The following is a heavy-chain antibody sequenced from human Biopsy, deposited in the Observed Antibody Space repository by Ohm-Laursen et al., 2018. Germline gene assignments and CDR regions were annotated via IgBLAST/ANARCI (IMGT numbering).Heavy chain of an antibody. J-gene: IGHJ4*02. D-gene: IGHD3-16*01. V-gene: IGHV4-59*12. Sequence: TLSLTCTVSGGSISGSSWSWIRQAPGKGLEWIGYISYSRDTNYNPSLKSRITISVDTSKNQFSLKLTSVTAADTALYYCTRAEGGKIYGLWGQGTLVTVSS. CDR2: ISYSRDT. CDR3: TRAEGGKIYGL. CDR1: GGSISGSS.